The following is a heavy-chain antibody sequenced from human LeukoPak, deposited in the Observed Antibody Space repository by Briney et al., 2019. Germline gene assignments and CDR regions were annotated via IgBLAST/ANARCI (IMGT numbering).Heavy chain of an antibody. D-gene: IGHD3-22*01. CDR1: GGTFSSYA. V-gene: IGHV1-69*06. CDR3: ARGGESTYYYDSSGYYGLD. Sequence: SVKASCKASGGTFSSYAISWVRQAPGQGLEWMGGIIPIFGTANYAQKFQGRVTITADKSTSTAYMELSSLRSEDTAVYYCARGGESTYYYDSSGYYGLDWGQGTLVTVSS. CDR2: IIPIFGTA. J-gene: IGHJ4*02.